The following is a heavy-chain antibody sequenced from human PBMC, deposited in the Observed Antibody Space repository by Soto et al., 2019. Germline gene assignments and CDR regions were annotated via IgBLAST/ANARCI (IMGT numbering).Heavy chain of an antibody. Sequence: EVQLLESGGGLVQPGGSLRLSCAASGFTFSSYAMSWVRQAPGKGLEWVSAISGSGGSTYYADSVKGRFTISRDNSKNTLYLQMNSLRTEDTALYYCAKDGTVVVTATWFDPWGQGTLVTVSS. CDR3: AKDGTVVVTATWFDP. CDR1: GFTFSSYA. V-gene: IGHV3-23*01. D-gene: IGHD2-21*02. CDR2: ISGSGGST. J-gene: IGHJ5*02.